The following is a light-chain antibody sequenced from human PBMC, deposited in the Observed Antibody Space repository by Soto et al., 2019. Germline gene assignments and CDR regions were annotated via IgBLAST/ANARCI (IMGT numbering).Light chain of an antibody. CDR1: SSDIGRYNY. V-gene: IGLV2-14*03. J-gene: IGLJ2*01. CDR3: GSYTSSDTMI. Sequence: QSALTQPASVSGSPGQSITISCTGTSSDIGRYNYVSWYQHSPGKAPKLIIYDVSDRPSGVSNRFSGSKSGTTASLTISGLQAEDEADYYCGSYTSSDTMIFGGGPMLTVL. CDR2: DVS.